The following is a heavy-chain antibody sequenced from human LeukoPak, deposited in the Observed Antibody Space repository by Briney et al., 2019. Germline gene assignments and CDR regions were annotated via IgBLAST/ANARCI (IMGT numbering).Heavy chain of an antibody. CDR2: IHSSGST. J-gene: IGHJ5*02. Sequence: SETLSLTCAVYGGSFSGYYWSWIRQPAGKGLEWIGRIHSSGSTNYNPSLKSRVTISVDTSKNQFSLKLSSVTAADTAVYYCARSIAVAGPSGWFDPWGQGTLVTVSS. V-gene: IGHV4-59*10. D-gene: IGHD6-19*01. CDR3: ARSIAVAGPSGWFDP. CDR1: GGSFSGYY.